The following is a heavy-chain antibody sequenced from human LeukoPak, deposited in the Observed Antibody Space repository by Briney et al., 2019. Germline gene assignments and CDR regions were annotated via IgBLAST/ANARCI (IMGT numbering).Heavy chain of an antibody. Sequence: PSETLSLTCTVSGGSISSSSYYWGWIRQPPGTGLEWIGSIYYSGSTYYNPSLKSRVTISVDTSKNQFSLKLSSVTAADTAVYYCARYVTTDSYYFDYWGQGTLVTVSS. D-gene: IGHD4-17*01. CDR2: IYYSGST. CDR1: GGSISSSSYY. J-gene: IGHJ4*02. V-gene: IGHV4-39*01. CDR3: ARYVTTDSYYFDY.